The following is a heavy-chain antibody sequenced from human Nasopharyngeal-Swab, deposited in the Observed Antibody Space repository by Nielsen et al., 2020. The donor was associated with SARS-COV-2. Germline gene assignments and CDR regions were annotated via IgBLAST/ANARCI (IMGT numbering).Heavy chain of an antibody. CDR2: IYSGGGT. J-gene: IGHJ3*02. Sequence: GESLKISCTASGFTVSSDYISWVRQAPGKGLEWVSVIYSGGGTYYADSVKGRFTISRDNSKNTVYLQMRRLRDDDTAVYYCAREVPYSGHDDAFDIWGQGTMVTVSA. CDR3: AREVPYSGHDDAFDI. V-gene: IGHV3-66*01. CDR1: GFTVSSDY. D-gene: IGHD5-12*01.